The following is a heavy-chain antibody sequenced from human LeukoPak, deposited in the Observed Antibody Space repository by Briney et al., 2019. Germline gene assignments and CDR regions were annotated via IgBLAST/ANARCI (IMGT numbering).Heavy chain of an antibody. D-gene: IGHD1-26*01. J-gene: IGHJ4*02. V-gene: IGHV1-18*01. CDR1: GYTFTSYG. Sequence: ASVNVSCKASGYTFTSYGIRWVGQAPARGLAGVGWINAYHCNTQYAQKLQGRITITTDTAQSTAYTELRSLRCDDTAVYYWAKDRRATTHFDYWGQGALVTVSS. CDR3: AKDRRATTHFDY. CDR2: INAYHCNT.